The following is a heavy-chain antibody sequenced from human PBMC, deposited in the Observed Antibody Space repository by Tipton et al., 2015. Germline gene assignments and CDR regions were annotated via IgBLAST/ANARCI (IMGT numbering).Heavy chain of an antibody. Sequence: TLSLTCTVSGGSISNYYWGWIRQPPGKGLEWIGYISYSGSTHYNPSLKRRVTISIDTSKNQFSLRLSSVTAADTAVYYCARDLEHGMDVWGQGTTVTVSS. CDR2: ISYSGST. V-gene: IGHV4-59*01. D-gene: IGHD5-24*01. CDR1: GGSISNYY. J-gene: IGHJ6*02. CDR3: ARDLEHGMDV.